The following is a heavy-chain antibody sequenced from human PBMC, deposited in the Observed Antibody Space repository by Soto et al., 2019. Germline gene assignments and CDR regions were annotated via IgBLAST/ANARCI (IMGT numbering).Heavy chain of an antibody. Sequence: PGGSLRLSGAASGFAFSNYEMNWVRQAPGKGLEWVSYISLSGSTIYYADSVKGRFTISRDNAKNSLYLQMDSLRAEDPAVYYCARDSGYGSVASVNHYLDYWGHGTLVTVSS. D-gene: IGHD3-10*01. CDR1: GFAFSNYE. V-gene: IGHV3-48*03. J-gene: IGHJ4*01. CDR3: ARDSGYGSVASVNHYLDY. CDR2: ISLSGSTI.